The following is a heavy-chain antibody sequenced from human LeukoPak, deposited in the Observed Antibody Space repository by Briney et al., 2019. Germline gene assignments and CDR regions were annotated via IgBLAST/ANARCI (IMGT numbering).Heavy chain of an antibody. Sequence: GGSLRLSCAASGFTFSSYAMHWVRQAPGKGLEWVAVISYDGSNKYYADSVKGRFTISRDNSKNTLYLQMNSLRAEDTAVYYCARVIVVVPAAGGGDYWGQGTLVTVSS. CDR3: ARVIVVVPAAGGGDY. J-gene: IGHJ4*02. D-gene: IGHD2-2*01. CDR1: GFTFSSYA. V-gene: IGHV3-30*04. CDR2: ISYDGSNK.